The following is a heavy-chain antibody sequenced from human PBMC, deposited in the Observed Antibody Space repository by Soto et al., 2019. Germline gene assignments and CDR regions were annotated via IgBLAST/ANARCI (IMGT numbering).Heavy chain of an antibody. D-gene: IGHD6-19*01. Sequence: EVQLVESGGGLVQPGGSLRLSCAASGFTVSSNYMSWVRQAPGKGLEWVSVIYSGGTTYYADSVKGRFTISRDNSKNTLYLQMNSLRAEDTAVYYCARARVGQWPLNWFDPWGQGTLVTVS. CDR2: IYSGGTT. CDR1: GFTVSSNY. CDR3: ARARVGQWPLNWFDP. V-gene: IGHV3-66*01. J-gene: IGHJ5*02.